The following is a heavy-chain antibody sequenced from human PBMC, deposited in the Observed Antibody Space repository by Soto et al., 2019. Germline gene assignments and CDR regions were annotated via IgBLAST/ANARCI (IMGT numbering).Heavy chain of an antibody. V-gene: IGHV1-18*01. J-gene: IGHJ6*02. CDR3: ARGGDYDNDCRKLSHYGLDV. CDR1: GYTFIRYG. CDR2: ISPYNDHT. D-gene: IGHD3-22*01. Sequence: QVQLVQSASEVMKPGASVKVSCKASGYTFIRYGITWVRQAPGQRLEWMGWISPYNDHTIYAQKLQGRVTITADTCQRTVYMQLRSLKSNDKVVYYCARGGDYDNDCRKLSHYGLDVWGQGTSVTVSS.